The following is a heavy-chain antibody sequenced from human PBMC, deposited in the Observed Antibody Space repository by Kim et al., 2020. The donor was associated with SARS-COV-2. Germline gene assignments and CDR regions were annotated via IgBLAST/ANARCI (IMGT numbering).Heavy chain of an antibody. D-gene: IGHD3-22*01. CDR3: ARDGVYDSSGYYYNY. J-gene: IGHJ4*02. V-gene: IGHV1-69*01. Sequence: KCQGRVTITADESTSKAYMELSSLRSEDTAVYYCARDGVYDSSGYYYNYWGQGTLVTVSS.